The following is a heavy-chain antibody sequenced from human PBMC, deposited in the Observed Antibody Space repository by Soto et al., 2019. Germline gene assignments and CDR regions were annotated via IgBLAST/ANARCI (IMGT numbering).Heavy chain of an antibody. Sequence: EVQLLESGGGLVQPGGSLRLSCAASGFTFSSYAMSWDSQAPGKALEWVSAISGSGGSTYYADSVKGRFTISRDTAQNTLYLQMNSMRAADTAVYYCAKGANTIHYWGHGTMVTVSS. J-gene: IGHJ4*01. CDR2: ISGSGGST. V-gene: IGHV3-23*01. CDR1: GFTFSSYA. D-gene: IGHD3-3*01. CDR3: AKGANTIHY.